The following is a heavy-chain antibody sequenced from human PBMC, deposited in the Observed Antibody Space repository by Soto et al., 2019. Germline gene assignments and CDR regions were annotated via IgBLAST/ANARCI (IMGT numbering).Heavy chain of an antibody. Sequence: PSETLSLTCTVSGGSISSGGHYWSWIRQHPGKGLEWIGYIYYSRSTYYNPSLKSRVTISVDTSKNQFSLKLSSVTAADTAVYYCARQYSGYVSRRGRNAMFQYWCQGTLVTVSS. D-gene: IGHD5-12*01. CDR2: IYYSRST. CDR3: ARQYSGYVSRRGRNAMFQY. CDR1: GGSISSGGHY. V-gene: IGHV4-31*03. J-gene: IGHJ4*02.